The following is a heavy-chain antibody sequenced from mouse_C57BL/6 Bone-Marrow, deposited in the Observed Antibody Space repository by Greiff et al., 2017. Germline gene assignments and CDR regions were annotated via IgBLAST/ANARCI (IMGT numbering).Heavy chain of an antibody. D-gene: IGHD1-1*01. CDR2: ISSGGSYT. Sequence: EVHLVESGGDLVKPGGSLKLSCAASGFTFSSYGMSWVRQTPDKRLEWVATISSGGSYTYYPDSVTGRFTIYRDNAKNTLYLQMSSLKTEDTAMYYCARPAHYYGSSRYAMDYWGQGTSVTVSS. CDR1: GFTFSSYG. V-gene: IGHV5-6*01. CDR3: ARPAHYYGSSRYAMDY. J-gene: IGHJ4*01.